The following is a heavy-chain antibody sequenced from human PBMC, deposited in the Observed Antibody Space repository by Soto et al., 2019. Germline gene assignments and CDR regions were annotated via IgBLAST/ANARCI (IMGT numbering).Heavy chain of an antibody. V-gene: IGHV4-39*07. CDR3: ARVWGGAFDI. CDR1: CLSIRSRPCY. Sequence: SETLSLTCPVSCLSIRSRPCYWAWIRQPPGTGLEWIGNVFYSGSTYYNPSLKSRVTISVDTSKNQFSLKLSSVTAADTAVYYCARVWGGAFDIWGQGTMVT. J-gene: IGHJ3*02. CDR2: VFYSGST. D-gene: IGHD3-10*01.